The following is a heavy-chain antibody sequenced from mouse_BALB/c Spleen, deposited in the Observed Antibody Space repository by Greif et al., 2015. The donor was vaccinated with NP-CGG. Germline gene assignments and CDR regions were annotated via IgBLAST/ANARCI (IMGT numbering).Heavy chain of an antibody. CDR2: INPSTGYT. Sequence: QVQLKESGAELAKPGASVKMSRKASGYTFTSHWMHWVKQRPGQGLEWIGYINPSTGYTEYNQKFKDKATLTADKSSSTAYMQLSSLTSEDSAVYYCARRGDYDGFDYWGQGATLTVSS. J-gene: IGHJ2*01. CDR1: GYTFTSHW. V-gene: IGHV1-7*01. D-gene: IGHD2-4*01. CDR3: ARRGDYDGFDY.